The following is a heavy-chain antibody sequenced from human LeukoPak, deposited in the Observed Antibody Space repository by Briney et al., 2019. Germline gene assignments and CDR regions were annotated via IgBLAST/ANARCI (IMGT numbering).Heavy chain of an antibody. CDR3: AKDRDFWSGKAFDY. V-gene: IGHV3-33*06. CDR2: IWYDGSNK. J-gene: IGHJ4*02. CDR1: GFTFSYYG. Sequence: GGSLRLSCAASGFTFSYYGMHWVRQAPDKGLEWVAVIWYDGSNKYYADSVKGRFTISRDNSKNTLYLQMNSLRAEDTAVYYCAKDRDFWSGKAFDYWSQGTLVTVSS. D-gene: IGHD3-3*01.